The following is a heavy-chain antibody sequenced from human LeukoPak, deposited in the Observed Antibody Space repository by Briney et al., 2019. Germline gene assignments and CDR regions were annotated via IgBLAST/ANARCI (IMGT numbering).Heavy chain of an antibody. CDR1: GFTFSSYA. V-gene: IGHV3-23*01. CDR2: ISGSGGST. Sequence: GGSLRLSCAASGFTFSSYAMSWVRQAPGKGLEWVSVISGSGGSTYYADSVKGRFTISRDNSKNTLYLQMNSLRAEDTAVYNCAKERELVVTGNYFDYWGQGTLVTVSS. CDR3: AKERELVVTGNYFDY. D-gene: IGHD6-19*01. J-gene: IGHJ4*02.